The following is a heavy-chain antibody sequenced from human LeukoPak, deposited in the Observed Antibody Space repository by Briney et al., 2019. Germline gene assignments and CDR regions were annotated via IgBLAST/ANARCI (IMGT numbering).Heavy chain of an antibody. CDR2: INPNSGGT. CDR3: ARDLGGDYAYFDY. CDR1: GYTFTGYY. Sequence: ASVKVSCKASGYTFTGYYVQWVRQAPGQGLEWMGLINPNSGGTNYAQKFQGRVTMTRDTSISTAYMELSRLRSDDTAVYYCARDLGGDYAYFDYWGQGTLVTVSS. J-gene: IGHJ4*02. V-gene: IGHV1-2*02. D-gene: IGHD4-17*01.